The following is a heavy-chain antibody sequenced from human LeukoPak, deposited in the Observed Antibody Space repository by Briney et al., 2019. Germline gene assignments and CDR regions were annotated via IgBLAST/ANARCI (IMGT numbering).Heavy chain of an antibody. J-gene: IGHJ6*02. CDR2: IYYSGST. CDR3: ARDLRAVAGSGAFYYYGMDV. V-gene: IGHV4-59*01. D-gene: IGHD6-19*01. Sequence: SETLSLTCTVSGGSISSYYWSWIRQPPGKGLEWIGYIYYSGSTNYNPSLKSRVTISVDTSKNQFSLKLSSVTAADTAVYYCARDLRAVAGSGAFYYYGMDVWGQGTTVTVS. CDR1: GGSISSYY.